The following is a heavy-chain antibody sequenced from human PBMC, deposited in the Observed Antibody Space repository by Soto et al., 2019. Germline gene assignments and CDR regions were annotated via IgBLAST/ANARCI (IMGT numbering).Heavy chain of an antibody. Sequence: GGSLRLSCAASGFTFSGSSVHWVLQASGKGLEWVGRIRNKANSYATAYGASVRGRFTISRDDSKNTAFLQMNRLNTEDTAVYYCIRHSPEDMIRTWGQGTLVTVSS. V-gene: IGHV3-73*01. CDR3: IRHSPEDMIRT. J-gene: IGHJ4*02. D-gene: IGHD2-15*01. CDR1: GFTFSGSS. CDR2: IRNKANSYAT.